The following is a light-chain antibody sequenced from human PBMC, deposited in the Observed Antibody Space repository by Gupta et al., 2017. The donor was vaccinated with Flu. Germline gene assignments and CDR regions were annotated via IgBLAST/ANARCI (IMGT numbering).Light chain of an antibody. CDR2: VNS. Sequence: QSVLTQPPSVSGAPGQRVTISCTGSSSNIGAGYDVHWYQQLPGTAPKLLIYVNSNRPSGVPDRFSGSKSGTSGSLAINGLQAEDEADYYCQSSDSSLSGVVFGGGTKLTVL. J-gene: IGLJ3*02. CDR3: QSSDSSLSGVV. CDR1: SSNIGAGYD. V-gene: IGLV1-40*01.